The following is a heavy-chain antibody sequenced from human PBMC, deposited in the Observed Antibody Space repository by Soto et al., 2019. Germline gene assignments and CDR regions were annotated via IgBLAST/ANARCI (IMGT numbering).Heavy chain of an antibody. Sequence: PGGSLRLSCAASGFTFSSYAMSWVRQAPGKGLEWVSAISGSGGSTYYADSVKGRFTISRDNSKNTLYLQMNSLRAEDTAVYYCAKDRREWLPLAYYFDYWGQGTLVTVPQ. J-gene: IGHJ4*02. CDR1: GFTFSSYA. V-gene: IGHV3-23*01. D-gene: IGHD3-3*01. CDR3: AKDRREWLPLAYYFDY. CDR2: ISGSGGST.